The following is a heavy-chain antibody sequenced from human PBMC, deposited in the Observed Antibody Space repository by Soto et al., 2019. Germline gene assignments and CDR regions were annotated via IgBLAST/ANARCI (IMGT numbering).Heavy chain of an antibody. Sequence: VQLLESGGGLVQPGGSLRLSCAASGFTFNNYAMNWVRQAPGKGLEWVSAIRNSGGFTYYADSAKGRFTISRDNSKNTLYLHMNSLRAEDTALYYCAKDYFEIKGPYFFDYWGQGTLVTVSS. V-gene: IGHV3-23*01. CDR1: GFTFNNYA. CDR3: AKDYFEIKGPYFFDY. CDR2: IRNSGGFT. D-gene: IGHD1-26*01. J-gene: IGHJ4*02.